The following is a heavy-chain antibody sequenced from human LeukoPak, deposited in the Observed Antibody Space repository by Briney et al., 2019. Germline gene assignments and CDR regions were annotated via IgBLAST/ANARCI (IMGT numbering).Heavy chain of an antibody. Sequence: GGSLRLSCAASGFTFSSYAMSWVRQAPGKGLEWVPAISGSGGSTYYADSVKGRFTISRDNSKNTLYLQMNSLRAEDTAVYYCAETQYYYDSSGYIEDMSGFDYWGQGTLVTVSS. D-gene: IGHD3-22*01. CDR1: GFTFSSYA. CDR2: ISGSGGST. J-gene: IGHJ4*02. CDR3: AETQYYYDSSGYIEDMSGFDY. V-gene: IGHV3-23*01.